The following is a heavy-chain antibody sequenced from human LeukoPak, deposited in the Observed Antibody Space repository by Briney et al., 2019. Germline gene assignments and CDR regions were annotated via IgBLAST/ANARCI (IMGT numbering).Heavy chain of an antibody. Sequence: SVKVSCKASGGTFSSYAMSWVRQAPGQGLEWMGGIIPIFGTANYAHKFQGRVTITTDESTSTAYMELNSLRSEDTAGYYCAREGYSSSWSPSFFGYWGQGTLVTVSS. CDR1: GGTFSSYA. D-gene: IGHD6-13*01. CDR3: AREGYSSSWSPSFFGY. J-gene: IGHJ4*02. CDR2: IIPIFGTA. V-gene: IGHV1-69*05.